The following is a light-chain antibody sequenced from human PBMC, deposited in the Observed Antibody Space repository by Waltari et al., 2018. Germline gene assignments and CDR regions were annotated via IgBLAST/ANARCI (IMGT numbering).Light chain of an antibody. CDR2: SAS. CDR1: QTISSF. V-gene: IGKV1-39*01. CDR3: QQSYITPQT. J-gene: IGKJ1*01. Sequence: DIQMPQSPSSLSASVGDRVVITCRASQTISSFLNWYQHKAGQAPKLLIYSASSLQSGVPSRFSGSRSGTDFTLTISSLQPEDFATYYCQQSYITPQTFGQGTKVEIK.